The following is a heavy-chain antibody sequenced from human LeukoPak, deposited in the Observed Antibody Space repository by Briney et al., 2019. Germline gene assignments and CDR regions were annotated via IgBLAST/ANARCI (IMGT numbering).Heavy chain of an antibody. CDR1: GGTFSSYA. CDR3: ARSPQYCSGGSCYSGLYGLDY. Sequence: ASVKVSCKASGGTFSSYAISWARQAPGQGLEWMGGIIPIFGTANYAQKFQGRVTITADESTSTAYMELSSLRSEDTAVYYCARSPQYCSGGSCYSGLYGLDYWGQGTLVTVSS. J-gene: IGHJ4*02. V-gene: IGHV1-69*13. CDR2: IIPIFGTA. D-gene: IGHD2-15*01.